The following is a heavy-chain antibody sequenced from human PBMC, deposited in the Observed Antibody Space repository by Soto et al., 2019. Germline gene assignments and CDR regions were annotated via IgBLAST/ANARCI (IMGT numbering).Heavy chain of an antibody. Sequence: ASVKVSCKASGYTFTGYYMHWVRQAAGQGLEWMGWINPNSGGTDYAQKFQGRVTMTRDTSISTAYMELSRLRSDDTAVYYCARDRFTMVRRVIPSLFEYWGQGTLVTVSS. CDR3: ARDRFTMVRRVIPSLFEY. CDR1: GYTFTGYY. CDR2: INPNSGGT. V-gene: IGHV1-2*02. D-gene: IGHD3-10*01. J-gene: IGHJ4*02.